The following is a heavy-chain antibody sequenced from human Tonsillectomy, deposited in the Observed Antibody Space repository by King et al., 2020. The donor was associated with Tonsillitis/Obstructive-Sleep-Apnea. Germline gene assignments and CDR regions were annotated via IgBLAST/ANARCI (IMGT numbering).Heavy chain of an antibody. CDR2: ISYDGNNK. D-gene: IGHD3-3*01. Sequence: VQLVESGGGVVQPGRSLRLSCAASGFTFSSYGMHWVRQAPGKGLEWVAVISYDGNNKYYADSVKGRFTISRDNSKNTLYLQMNSLRVEDTAVYYCAKGPFTYYDFWSGVYGMDAWGQGTTVPVSS. CDR3: AKGPFTYYDFWSGVYGMDA. J-gene: IGHJ6*02. CDR1: GFTFSSYG. V-gene: IGHV3-30*18.